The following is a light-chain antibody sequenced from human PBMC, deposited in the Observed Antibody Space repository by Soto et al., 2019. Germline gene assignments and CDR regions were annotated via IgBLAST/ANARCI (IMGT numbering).Light chain of an antibody. J-gene: IGKJ1*01. CDR1: QTISSNF. V-gene: IGKV3-20*01. Sequence: EMVLTQSPGTLSLSPGDTATLSCRASQTISSNFLAWYQHKPGQAPRLLIYTVSTRATGIPDRFSGSGSGPGFTLPIRGLQTDEFTVYYCPQRGSLSWTFGQGTKVEL. CDR3: PQRGSLSWT. CDR2: TVS.